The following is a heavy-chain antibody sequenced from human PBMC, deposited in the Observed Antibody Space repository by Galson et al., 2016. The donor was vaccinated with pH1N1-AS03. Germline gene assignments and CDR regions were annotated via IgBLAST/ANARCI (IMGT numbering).Heavy chain of an antibody. CDR2: ISYDGINI. J-gene: IGHJ4*02. CDR1: GFTFSGYG. CDR3: ALGRRAALAGVPLDR. D-gene: IGHD6-13*01. Sequence: SLRLSCAASGFTFSGYGMHWLRQAPGKGLEWVAFISYDGINIYYADSVKGRLTISRDNSKNTLFLQMNSLRVEDTAIYYCALGRRAALAGVPLDRWGQGTLVTVSS. V-gene: IGHV3-30*03.